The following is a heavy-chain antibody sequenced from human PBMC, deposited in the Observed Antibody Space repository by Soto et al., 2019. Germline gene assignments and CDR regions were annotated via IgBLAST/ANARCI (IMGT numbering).Heavy chain of an antibody. D-gene: IGHD3-16*01. CDR2: ISAHNGNT. CDR3: ARGSYGDY. J-gene: IGHJ4*02. Sequence: QVHLVQSGAEVKKPGALVKISCKGSSYHFTTYVITWVRQSLGQGLEWMAWISAHNGNTDYAQKLQGRVTVTRDTSTSTAYMELRSLRSDATAMYYCARGSYGDYWGQGAMVTVST. CDR1: SYHFTTYV. V-gene: IGHV1-18*01.